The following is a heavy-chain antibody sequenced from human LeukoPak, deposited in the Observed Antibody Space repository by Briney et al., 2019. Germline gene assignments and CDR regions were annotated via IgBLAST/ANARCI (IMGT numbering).Heavy chain of an antibody. Sequence: GGSLRLSCAVSGFTFSSYAMNWVRQAPGKGLEWVSTIRGSGGITYYADSVKGRFTISRDNSKNTLYLQMNSLRAEDTAVYYCAREGDYYDSSGYYNYWGQGTLVTVSS. CDR3: AREGDYYDSSGYYNY. V-gene: IGHV3-23*01. CDR2: IRGSGGIT. CDR1: GFTFSSYA. D-gene: IGHD3-22*01. J-gene: IGHJ4*02.